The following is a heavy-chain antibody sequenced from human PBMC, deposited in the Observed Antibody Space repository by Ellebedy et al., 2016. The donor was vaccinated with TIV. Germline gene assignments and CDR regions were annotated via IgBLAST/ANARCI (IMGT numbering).Heavy chain of an antibody. D-gene: IGHD2-21*02. CDR1: GFTFSYYW. CDR2: VNGGGVST. V-gene: IGHV3-74*01. Sequence: GESLKISCEASGFTFSYYWMHWVRQAPGKGLVWVSRVNGGGVSTSYSDSVKGRFTISRDNAKKTLYLQMNSLRAEDTAVYYCTRTLTSYYFDYWGQGALVTVSS. CDR3: TRTLTSYYFDY. J-gene: IGHJ4*02.